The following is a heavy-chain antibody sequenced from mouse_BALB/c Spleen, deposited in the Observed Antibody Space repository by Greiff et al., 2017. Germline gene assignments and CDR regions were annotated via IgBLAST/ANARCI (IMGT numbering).Heavy chain of an antibody. J-gene: IGHJ1*01. D-gene: IGHD2-3*01. Sequence: VKLQESGPELVKPGASVKISCKASGYSFTSYYIHWVKQRPGQGLEWIGWIFPGSGNTKYNEKFKGKATLTADTSSSTAYMQLSSLTSEDSAVYFCARGDDGYSWYFDVWGAGTTVTVSS. V-gene: IGHV1-66*01. CDR3: ARGDDGYSWYFDV. CDR1: GYSFTSYY. CDR2: IFPGSGNT.